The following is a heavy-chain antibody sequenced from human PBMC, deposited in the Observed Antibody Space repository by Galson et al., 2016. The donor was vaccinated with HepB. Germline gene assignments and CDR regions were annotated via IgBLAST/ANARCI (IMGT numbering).Heavy chain of an antibody. CDR2: VYSDGST. V-gene: IGHV3-53*01. J-gene: IGHJ6*03. CDR3: AKNKATARVWGHYYYYMDV. Sequence: LRLSCAASGFTVSSNYLSWVRQAPGKGLEWVSIVYSDGSTYYSDSVRGRFTISRDNSNNIVYLQMNSLRAEDTAVYFCAKNKATARVWGHYYYYMDVWGKGTTVTVSS. D-gene: IGHD3-16*01. CDR1: GFTVSSNY.